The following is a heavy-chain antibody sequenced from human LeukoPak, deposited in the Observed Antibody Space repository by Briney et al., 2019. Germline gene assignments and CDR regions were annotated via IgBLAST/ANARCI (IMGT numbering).Heavy chain of an antibody. CDR2: ISYSGSAI. D-gene: IGHD3-16*01. J-gene: IGHJ5*02. V-gene: IGHV3-48*03. CDR1: GFTFSSYA. Sequence: GGSLRLSCVASGFTFSSYAMNWVRQAPGKGLEWVSYISYSGSAIYYADSVKGRFTISRDNAKNSLYLQMNSLRAEDTAVYYCARGAWFDPWGQGTLVTVSS. CDR3: ARGAWFDP.